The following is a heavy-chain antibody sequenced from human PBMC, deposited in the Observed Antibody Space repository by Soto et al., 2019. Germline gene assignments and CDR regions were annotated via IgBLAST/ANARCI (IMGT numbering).Heavy chain of an antibody. CDR1: GGSISSSSYY. Sequence: QLQLQESGPGLVKPSETLSLTCTVSGGSISSSSYYWGWIRQPPGKGLEWIGSIYYSGSTYYNPSLKSRVTISVDTSKNQFSLKLSSVTAADTAVYYCARCPRWGEFQHWGQGTLVTVSS. CDR2: IYYSGST. J-gene: IGHJ1*01. CDR3: ARCPRWGEFQH. V-gene: IGHV4-39*01. D-gene: IGHD3-10*01.